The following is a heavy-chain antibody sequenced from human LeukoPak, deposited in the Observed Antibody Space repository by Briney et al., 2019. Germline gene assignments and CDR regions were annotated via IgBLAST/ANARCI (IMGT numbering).Heavy chain of an antibody. CDR2: IYTSGST. CDR3: ARPRHSYGYGFDI. D-gene: IGHD5-18*01. V-gene: IGHV4-61*02. J-gene: IGHJ3*02. Sequence: PSETLSLTCTVSGGSISSGSYYWSWIRQPAGKGLEWIGRIYTSGSTNYNPSLKSRVTISVDTSKNQFSLKLSSVTAADTAVYYCARPRHSYGYGFDIWGQGTMVTVSS. CDR1: GGSISSGSYY.